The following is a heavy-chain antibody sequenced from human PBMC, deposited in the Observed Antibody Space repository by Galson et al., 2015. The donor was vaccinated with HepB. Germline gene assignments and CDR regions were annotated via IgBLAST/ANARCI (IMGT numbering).Heavy chain of an antibody. CDR1: GGTFSSYA. V-gene: IGHV1-69*13. CDR3: ASGDTAMVNNWFDP. CDR2: IIPIFGIA. Sequence: SVKVSCKASGGTFSSYAISWVRQAPGQGLEWMGWIIPIFGIANYAQKFQGRVTITADESTSTAYMELSSLRSEDTAVYYCASGDTAMVNNWFDPWGQGTLVAVSS. D-gene: IGHD5-18*01. J-gene: IGHJ5*02.